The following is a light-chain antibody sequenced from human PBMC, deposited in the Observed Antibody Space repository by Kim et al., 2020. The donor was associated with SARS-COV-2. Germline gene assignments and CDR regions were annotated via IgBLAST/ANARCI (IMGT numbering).Light chain of an antibody. J-gene: IGLJ3*02. CDR1: SGHSTYI. V-gene: IGLV4-60*03. Sequence: QPVLTQSSSASASLGSSVKLTCTLSSGHSTYIIAWHQQHPGKAPRYSMKLEHDGGYSKGSGVPDRFLGSSSGADRYLTISNLQSEDEADYYCETWDNDFNWVFGGGTQLTVL. CDR3: ETWDNDFNWV. CDR2: LEHDGGY.